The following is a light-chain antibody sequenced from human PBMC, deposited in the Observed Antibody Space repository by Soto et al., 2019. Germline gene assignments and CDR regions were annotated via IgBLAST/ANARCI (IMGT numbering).Light chain of an antibody. CDR1: PGLGNKH. CDR3: QQYGYSWT. J-gene: IGKJ1*01. CDR2: DAS. Sequence: EVVLTQSPGTLSLSAGERATLSCRASPGLGNKHLAWYQQKPGQAPRLLIFDASSRATGIPDRFSGSGSGTDFSLPITRREPEDAAVYFCQQYGYSWTFGQGTKVDIK. V-gene: IGKV3-20*01.